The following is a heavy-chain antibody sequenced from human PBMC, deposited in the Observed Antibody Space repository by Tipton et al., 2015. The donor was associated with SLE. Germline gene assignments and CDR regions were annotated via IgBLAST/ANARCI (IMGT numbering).Heavy chain of an antibody. CDR2: VYYSGNT. V-gene: IGHV4-61*08. J-gene: IGHJ6*03. CDR3: AKWEAYSTFYLDV. Sequence: TLSLTCTVSGGSISSGGYYWSWIRQHPGKGLEWIGHVYYSGNTNYNPSLKSRVTISLDTSKNQFSLKLTSVTAADTAVYYCAKWEAYSTFYLDVWGKGTTVTVSS. CDR1: GGSISSGGYY. D-gene: IGHD4-11*01.